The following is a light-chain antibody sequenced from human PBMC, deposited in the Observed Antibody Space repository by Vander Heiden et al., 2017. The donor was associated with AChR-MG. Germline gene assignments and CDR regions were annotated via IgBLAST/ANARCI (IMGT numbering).Light chain of an antibody. CDR3: QQWSNWPLT. J-gene: IGKJ4*01. Sequence: EIVLTQSPATLSLSPGERATLSCRASQSVSSYLAWYQQKPGQAPRLLIYDASNRVTGIPARFSGSGSGTDFTLTIISLEPEDFAVYYCQQWSNWPLTFGGGTKVDLK. CDR1: QSVSSY. V-gene: IGKV3-11*01. CDR2: DAS.